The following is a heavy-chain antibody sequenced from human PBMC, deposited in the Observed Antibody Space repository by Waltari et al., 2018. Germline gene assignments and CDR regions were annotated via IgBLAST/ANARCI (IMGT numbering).Heavy chain of an antibody. D-gene: IGHD1-26*01. CDR3: ARDGHGRSWDLLPLDH. J-gene: IGHJ4*02. Sequence: QVQLQESGPGLVKPSETLSLTCNVSGDSMYEYYWSWIRQPAGKGLEWIGRIYVGDSINYNPSFRSRVTMSLDTPKKQFSLKLRSVTAADTAVYYCARDGHGRSWDLLPLDHWGQGSLVTVSS. V-gene: IGHV4-4*07. CDR1: GDSMYEYY. CDR2: IYVGDSI.